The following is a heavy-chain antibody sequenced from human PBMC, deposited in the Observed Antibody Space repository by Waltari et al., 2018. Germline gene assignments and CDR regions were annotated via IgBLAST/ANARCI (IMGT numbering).Heavy chain of an antibody. D-gene: IGHD3-22*01. V-gene: IGHV5-51*01. CDR2: IYPGDSDT. Sequence: EVQLVQSGAEVKKPGESLKISCKGSGYSFTSYWIGWVRQMPGQGLEWMGIIYPGDSDTRYSPSFQGQVTISADKSISTAYLQWSSLKASDTAMYYCAREYYYDSSGYIDAFDIWGQGTMVTVSS. J-gene: IGHJ3*02. CDR3: AREYYYDSSGYIDAFDI. CDR1: GYSFTSYW.